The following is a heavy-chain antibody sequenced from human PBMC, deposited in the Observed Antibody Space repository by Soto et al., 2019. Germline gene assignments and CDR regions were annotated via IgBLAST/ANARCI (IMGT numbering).Heavy chain of an antibody. V-gene: IGHV3-23*01. CDR1: GCIFSDYY. CDR3: ARQPPYTSGWYRGAFDY. J-gene: IGHJ4*02. D-gene: IGHD6-19*01. CDR2: ISGSGAAT. Sequence: GGSLRLSGASSGCIFSDYYMNWVRQAPGKGLEWVSGISGSGAATSYADSVKGRFTVSRDNSKNTLFLQMISLTAEDTAVYYCARQPPYTSGWYRGAFDYWGQGTLVTVSS.